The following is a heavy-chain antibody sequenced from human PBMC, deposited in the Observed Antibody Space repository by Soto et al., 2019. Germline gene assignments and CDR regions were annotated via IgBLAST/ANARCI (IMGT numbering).Heavy chain of an antibody. D-gene: IGHD3-22*01. CDR3: ARERDTTMIVVGSPPPRHYGMDV. V-gene: IGHV1-69*13. CDR1: GGTFSSYA. J-gene: IGHJ6*02. CDR2: IIPIFGTA. Sequence: GASVKVSCKASGGTFSSYAISWVRQAPGQGLEWMGGIIPIFGTANYAQKFQGRVTITADESTSTAYMELSSLRSEDTAVYYCARERDTTMIVVGSPPPRHYGMDVWGQGTTVTVSS.